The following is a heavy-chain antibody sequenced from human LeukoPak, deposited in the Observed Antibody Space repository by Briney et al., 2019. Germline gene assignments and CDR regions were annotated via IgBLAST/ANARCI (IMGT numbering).Heavy chain of an antibody. J-gene: IGHJ4*02. CDR2: ISGSGGST. CDR1: GFTFSRYA. Sequence: VGSLRLSCVASGFTFSRYAMNWVRQAPGKGLEWVSSISGSGGSTYYADSVKGRFTISRDNSKNTLYLQMNSLRAEDTAVYYCAKDVGGLPWFDYWGQGTLVTVSS. V-gene: IGHV3-23*01. CDR3: AKDVGGLPWFDY. D-gene: IGHD3-16*01.